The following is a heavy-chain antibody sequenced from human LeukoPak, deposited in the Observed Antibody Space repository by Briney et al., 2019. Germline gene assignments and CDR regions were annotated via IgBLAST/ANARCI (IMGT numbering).Heavy chain of an antibody. CDR1: GGSFSGYY. D-gene: IGHD6-6*01. J-gene: IGHJ6*02. CDR2: INHSGST. Sequence: SETLSLTCAGYGGSFSGYYWSWLRQPPGKGLEWIGEINHSGSTNYNPSLKSRVTISVDTSKNQFSLKLSSVTAADTAVYYCARGRARTYYYGMDVWGQGTTVTVSS. CDR3: ARGRARTYYYGMDV. V-gene: IGHV4-34*01.